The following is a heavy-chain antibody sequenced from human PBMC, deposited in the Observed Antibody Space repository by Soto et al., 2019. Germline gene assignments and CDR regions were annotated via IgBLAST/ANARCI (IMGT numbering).Heavy chain of an antibody. V-gene: IGHV1-2*02. CDR3: ARDSSTGHQYLQH. CDR1: GYTFTGYY. CDR2: INPNSGGT. Sequence: ASVKVSCKASGYTFTGYYMHWVRQAPGQGLEWMGWINPNSGGTNYAQKFQGRVTMTRDTSISTAYMELSRLRSDDTAVYYCARDSSTGHQYLQHWGQGTLVTVSS. J-gene: IGHJ1*01. D-gene: IGHD4-17*01.